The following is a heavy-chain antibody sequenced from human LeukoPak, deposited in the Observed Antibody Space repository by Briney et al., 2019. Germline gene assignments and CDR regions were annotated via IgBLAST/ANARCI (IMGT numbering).Heavy chain of an antibody. V-gene: IGHV1-69*04. CDR2: IIPILGIA. D-gene: IGHD6-13*01. J-gene: IGHJ4*02. Sequence: ASVKVSCKASGGTFSSYAISWVRQAPGQGLEWMGRIIPILGIASYAQKFQGRVTITADKSTSTAYMELSSLRSEDTAVYYCASGAAAGSFDYWGQGTLVTVSS. CDR1: GGTFSSYA. CDR3: ASGAAAGSFDY.